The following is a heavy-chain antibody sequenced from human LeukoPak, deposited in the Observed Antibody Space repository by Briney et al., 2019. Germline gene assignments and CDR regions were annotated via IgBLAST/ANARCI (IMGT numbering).Heavy chain of an antibody. CDR2: ISYDGSNK. Sequence: PGGSLRLSCAASGFTFSSYAMHWVRQAPGKGLEWVAVISYDGSNKYYADSVKGRFTISRDNSKNTLYLQMNSLRAEDTAMYYCASDWKEYCCGGTCYHTDYWGQGTLVSVS. CDR3: ASDWKEYCCGGTCYHTDY. V-gene: IGHV3-30*04. D-gene: IGHD2-15*01. CDR1: GFTFSSYA. J-gene: IGHJ4*02.